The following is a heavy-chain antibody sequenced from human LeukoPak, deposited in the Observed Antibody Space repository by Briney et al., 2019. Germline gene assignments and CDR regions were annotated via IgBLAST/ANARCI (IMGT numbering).Heavy chain of an antibody. CDR3: ARVYCSSTSCFSYYYGMDV. Sequence: GGSLRLSCTASGFTFSTSGMHWVRQAAGKGLEWVALISYDGSNKYYADSVKGRFTISRDNSKNTLYLQMNSLRPEDTAVYYCARVYCSSTSCFSYYYGMDVWGQGTTVTVSS. J-gene: IGHJ6*02. CDR2: ISYDGSNK. CDR1: GFTFSTSG. V-gene: IGHV3-30*03. D-gene: IGHD2-2*01.